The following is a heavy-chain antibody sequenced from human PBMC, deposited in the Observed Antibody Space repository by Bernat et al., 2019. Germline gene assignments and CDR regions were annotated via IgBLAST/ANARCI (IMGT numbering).Heavy chain of an antibody. D-gene: IGHD1-26*01. Sequence: QVQLVESGGGVVQPGRSLRLSCAASGFTFSSYGMHWVRQAPGKGLEWVAVIWYDGSNKYYANTVKDRFNNSRDNSKNTLYLQMNSLRAEATAVYYCARNSGSYYGVDYWGQGTLVTVSS. J-gene: IGHJ4*02. CDR1: GFTFSSYG. CDR3: ARNSGSYYGVDY. V-gene: IGHV3-33*01. CDR2: IWYDGSNK.